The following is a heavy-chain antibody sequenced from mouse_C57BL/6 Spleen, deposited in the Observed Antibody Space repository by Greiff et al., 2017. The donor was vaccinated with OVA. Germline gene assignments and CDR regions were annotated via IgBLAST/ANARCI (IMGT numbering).Heavy chain of an antibody. CDR3: TIEAVVATPYAMDY. J-gene: IGHJ4*01. Sequence: VQLHQSGAELVRPGASVTLSCKASGYTFTDYEMHWVKQTPVHGLEWIGAIDPETGGTAYNQKFKGKAILTADKSSSTAYMELRSLTSEDSAVYYCTIEAVVATPYAMDYWGQGTSVTVSS. CDR1: GYTFTDYE. D-gene: IGHD1-1*01. V-gene: IGHV1-15*01. CDR2: IDPETGGT.